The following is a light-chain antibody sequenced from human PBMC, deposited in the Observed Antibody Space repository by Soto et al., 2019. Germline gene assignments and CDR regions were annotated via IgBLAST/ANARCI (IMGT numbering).Light chain of an antibody. J-gene: IGLJ1*01. V-gene: IGLV1-40*01. Sequence: QSVLTQPPSVSGAPGQRVTISCTGSSSNIGAGYDVHWYQQLPGTAPKLLIYGNSNRPSGVPDRFSGSKSGTSASLAITGLQADDEADYYCQSYDSSLSGSKVCGTGTKVTVL. CDR1: SSNIGAGYD. CDR2: GNS. CDR3: QSYDSSLSGSKV.